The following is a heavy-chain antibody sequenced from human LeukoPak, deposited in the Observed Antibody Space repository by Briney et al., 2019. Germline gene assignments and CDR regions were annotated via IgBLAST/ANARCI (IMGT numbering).Heavy chain of an antibody. CDR2: ISDSGSRT. CDR1: GLTFSSHA. J-gene: IGHJ4*01. CDR3: AKGIPRSAYCIGDKYYPDSTYFDF. V-gene: IGHV3-23*01. Sequence: PGGSLRLSCAASGLTFSSHAMSWVRQTPGQGLEWVSTISDSGSRTFYTDSVKGRFTISRDNSKSTLYLQMNSLRAEDTAIYYCAKGIPRSAYCIGDKYYPDSTYFDFWGQGSLVTVFS. D-gene: IGHD2/OR15-2a*01.